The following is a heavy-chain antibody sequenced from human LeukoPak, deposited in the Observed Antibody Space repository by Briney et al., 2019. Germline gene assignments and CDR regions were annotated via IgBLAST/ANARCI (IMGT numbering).Heavy chain of an antibody. D-gene: IGHD6-19*01. V-gene: IGHV3-23*01. CDR2: ISGSGGST. CDR3: AKVCCKAVAGACFDY. J-gene: IGHJ4*02. Sequence: PGGSLRLSCAASGFTFSSYAMSRVRQAPGKGLEWVSAISGSGGSTYYADSVKGRFTISRDNSKNTLYLQMNSLRAEDTAVYYCAKVCCKAVAGACFDYWGQGTLVTVSS. CDR1: GFTFSSYA.